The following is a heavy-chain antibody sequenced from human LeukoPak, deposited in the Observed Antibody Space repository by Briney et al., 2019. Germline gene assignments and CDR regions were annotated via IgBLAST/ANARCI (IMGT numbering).Heavy chain of an antibody. CDR1: GDSISSSSHY. Sequence: SETLSLTCTVSGDSISSSSHYWGWIRQPPGKGLEWIGSIYYSGSALYNPSLKSRVTISADTSKNQLSLRLSSVTAADTAVYYCARVRSGTALVDYWGQGTLVTVSS. J-gene: IGHJ4*02. CDR3: ARVRSGTALVDY. D-gene: IGHD5-12*01. V-gene: IGHV4-39*07. CDR2: IYYSGSA.